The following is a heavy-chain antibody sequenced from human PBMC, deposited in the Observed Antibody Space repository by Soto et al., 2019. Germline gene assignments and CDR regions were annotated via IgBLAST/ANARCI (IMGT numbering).Heavy chain of an antibody. CDR1: GYTFTGYY. CDR2: INPNSGGR. V-gene: IGHV1-2*04. Sequence: QVQLVQSGAEVKKPGASVKVSCKASGYTFTGYYMHWVRQAPGQGLEWMGWINPNSGGRNYAQKLQGWVTLTRDTSISTAYMELSRLRSDDTAVYYCARDPGVDRDWYFDLWGRGTLVTVSS. CDR3: ARDPGVDRDWYFDL. D-gene: IGHD3-3*01. J-gene: IGHJ2*01.